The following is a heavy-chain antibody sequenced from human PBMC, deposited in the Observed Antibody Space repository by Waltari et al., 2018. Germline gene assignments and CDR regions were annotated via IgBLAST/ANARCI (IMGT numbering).Heavy chain of an antibody. V-gene: IGHV3-74*01. CDR2: INSDGSTI. CDR3: ASAYYDILD. Sequence: EVQLEESGGGLVQPGGSLRLSCAASGFTFSSYWMHWVSQAPGKGLVWFSRINSDGSTISYADSVKGRFTISRDNAKNTLYLQMNSLSAEDTAVYYCASAYYDILDWGQGTLVTVSS. J-gene: IGHJ4*02. CDR1: GFTFSSYW. D-gene: IGHD3-9*01.